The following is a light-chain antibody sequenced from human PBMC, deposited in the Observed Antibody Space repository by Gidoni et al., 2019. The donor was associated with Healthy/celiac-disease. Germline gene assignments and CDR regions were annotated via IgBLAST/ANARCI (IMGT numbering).Light chain of an antibody. CDR2: AAS. V-gene: IGKV3-11*01. CDR1: QSISSY. Sequence: ISLSPSPATLSLSPGERATLSCRASQSISSYLAWYQQKPGQAPRLLIYAASNRASGIPARFSGSGSGTDFTLTISSLEPEDFAIYYCQQRSNSPPLTFGGGTKVEIK. J-gene: IGKJ4*01. CDR3: QQRSNSPPLT.